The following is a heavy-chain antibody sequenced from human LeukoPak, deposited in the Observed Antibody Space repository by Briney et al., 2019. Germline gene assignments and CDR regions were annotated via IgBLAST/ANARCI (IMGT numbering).Heavy chain of an antibody. CDR1: GFTFDDYA. Sequence: GGSLRLSCAASGFTFDDYAMHWVRQAPGKGLEWVSGISWNSGSIGYADSVKGRFTISRENAKNSLYLQMNSLRAGDTAVYYCAREYGGYAYFDYWGQGTLVTVSS. D-gene: IGHD4-17*01. CDR3: AREYGGYAYFDY. V-gene: IGHV3-9*01. J-gene: IGHJ4*02. CDR2: ISWNSGSI.